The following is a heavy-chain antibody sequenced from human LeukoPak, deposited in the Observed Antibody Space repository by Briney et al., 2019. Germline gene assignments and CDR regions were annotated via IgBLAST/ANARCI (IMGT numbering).Heavy chain of an antibody. Sequence: AASVKVSCKASGYTFTSYYMHWVRQAPGQGLEWMGIINPSGGSTSYAQKFQGRVTMTRDMSTSTVYMELSSLRSEGTAVYYCARVPTRELLPFDYWGQGTLVTVSS. CDR2: INPSGGST. CDR1: GYTFTSYY. V-gene: IGHV1-46*01. J-gene: IGHJ4*02. CDR3: ARVPTRELLPFDY. D-gene: IGHD1-26*01.